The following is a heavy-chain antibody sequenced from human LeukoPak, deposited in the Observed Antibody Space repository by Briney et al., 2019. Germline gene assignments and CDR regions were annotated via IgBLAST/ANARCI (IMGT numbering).Heavy chain of an antibody. Sequence: SETLSLTCAVYGGSFSGYYWTWIRQTPEKGLEWIGEMNPSGGTNYNPSLKSRVTISVDTSMNQFSLELSSVTAADTAVYYCARGRQDVTMIVVVMTAVSYYLDVWGKGTAVTVS. J-gene: IGHJ6*03. V-gene: IGHV4-34*01. CDR1: GGSFSGYY. D-gene: IGHD3-22*01. CDR3: ARGRQDVTMIVVVMTAVSYYLDV. CDR2: MNPSGGT.